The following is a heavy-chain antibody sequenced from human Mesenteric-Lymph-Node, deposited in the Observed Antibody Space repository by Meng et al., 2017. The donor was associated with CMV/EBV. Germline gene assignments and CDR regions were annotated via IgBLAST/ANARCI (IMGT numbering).Heavy chain of an antibody. J-gene: IGHJ4*02. CDR1: GFTFSSYG. Sequence: GESLKISCAASGFTFSSYGVNWVRQAPGKGLEWVSSIGSSSGYIHYADSVKGRFTIARDNAKNTLYLQMNGLTTDDTAVYYCARDVFDFSSGYFGGPDFWGQGTLVTVSS. D-gene: IGHD3-3*01. CDR2: IGSSSGYI. CDR3: ARDVFDFSSGYFGGPDF. V-gene: IGHV3-21*01.